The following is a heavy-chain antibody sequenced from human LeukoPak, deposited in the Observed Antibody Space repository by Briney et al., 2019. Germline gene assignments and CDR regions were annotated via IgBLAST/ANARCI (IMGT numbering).Heavy chain of an antibody. CDR1: GFIVSNNY. J-gene: IGHJ4*02. Sequence: GGSLRLSCAASGFIVSNNYMSWVRQAPGKGLEWVSVIYSSGTTYYADSVKGRFTMYRDNSKNTVDLQMNSLRVEDTAVYYCASHDYGDYAHGDYWGQGTLVTVSS. CDR2: IYSSGTT. V-gene: IGHV3-66*04. D-gene: IGHD4-17*01. CDR3: ASHDYGDYAHGDY.